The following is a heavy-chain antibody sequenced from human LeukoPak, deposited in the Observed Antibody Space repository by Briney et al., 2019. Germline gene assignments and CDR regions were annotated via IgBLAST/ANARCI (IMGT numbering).Heavy chain of an antibody. Sequence: GGSLRLSCAASGFTFSSYAMSWVRQAPGKGLEWVSAISGSGGSTYYADSVKGRFTISRDNSKNTLYLQMNSLRAEDTAVYYCARGRVDYYDSRERDRAFDIWGQGTMVTVSS. CDR2: ISGSGGST. V-gene: IGHV3-23*01. J-gene: IGHJ3*02. D-gene: IGHD3-22*01. CDR1: GFTFSSYA. CDR3: ARGRVDYYDSRERDRAFDI.